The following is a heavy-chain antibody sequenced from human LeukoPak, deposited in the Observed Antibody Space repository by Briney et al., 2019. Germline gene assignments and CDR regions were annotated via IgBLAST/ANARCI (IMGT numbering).Heavy chain of an antibody. J-gene: IGHJ4*02. D-gene: IGHD3-16*02. V-gene: IGHV4-39*01. Sequence: SETLSLTCTVSVGSISSSSYYWGWIRQPPGKGLEWIGSIYYSGSTYYHPSLKSRATISVDTPNTPFSLKLSSVTSADTACFTCARQATTFGGVIGNFDYWGQGTLVTVSS. CDR3: ARQATTFGGVIGNFDY. CDR1: VGSISSSSYY. CDR2: IYYSGST.